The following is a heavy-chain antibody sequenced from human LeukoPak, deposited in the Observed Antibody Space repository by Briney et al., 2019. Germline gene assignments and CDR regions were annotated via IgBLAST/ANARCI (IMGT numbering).Heavy chain of an antibody. J-gene: IGHJ5*02. CDR1: GGTFSSYA. CDR3: ARGTYYYDSSGQTWFDP. CDR2: IIPIFGTA. V-gene: IGHV1-69*01. Sequence: GSSVKVSCKASGGTFSSYAISWVRQAPGQGLEWMGGIIPIFGTANYAQKFQGRVTITADESTSTAYMELSSLRSEDTAVYYCARGTYYYDSSGQTWFDPWGQGTLVTVSS. D-gene: IGHD3-22*01.